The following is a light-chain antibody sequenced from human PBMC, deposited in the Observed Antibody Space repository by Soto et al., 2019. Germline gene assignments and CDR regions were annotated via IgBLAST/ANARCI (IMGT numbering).Light chain of an antibody. CDR1: SSDIGRYDY. J-gene: IGLJ3*02. Sequence: QSALTQPASVSGSPGQSITISCTGTSSDIGRYDYVSWYQQFPGKAPKLMIYRVINRPSGVSDRFSGSKSGKSASLSISCLQPEDEASYFCGSYTSATPWVFGGGTKLTVL. V-gene: IGLV2-14*03. CDR2: RVI. CDR3: GSYTSATPWV.